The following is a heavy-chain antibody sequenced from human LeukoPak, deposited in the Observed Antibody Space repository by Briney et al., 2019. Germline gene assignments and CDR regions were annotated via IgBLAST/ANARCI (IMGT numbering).Heavy chain of an antibody. Sequence: GRSLRLSCTVSGFTFSTYAMHWVRQAPGKGLEWVAVVAYDGSNTYYLDSVKGRFTISRDNSGNTLYLQMNSLRAEDTAVYYCAKDIGSTSLYNWFDPWGQGTLVTVSS. D-gene: IGHD2-2*01. V-gene: IGHV3-33*03. CDR3: AKDIGSTSLYNWFDP. CDR2: VAYDGSNT. J-gene: IGHJ5*02. CDR1: GFTFSTYA.